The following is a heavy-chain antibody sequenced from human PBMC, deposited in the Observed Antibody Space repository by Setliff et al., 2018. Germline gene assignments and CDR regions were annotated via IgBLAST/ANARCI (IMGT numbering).Heavy chain of an antibody. CDR2: TIPMFGTT. V-gene: IGHV1-69*05. J-gene: IGHJ6*03. CDR3: AREGVDTRSSTDYRYYMDV. Sequence: SVKVSCKTSGFRFTNFGFSWVRQAPGQGLEWLGGTIPMFGTTEYAQKFQDRVTIITDESTSTAYMELSSLRTEDTAVYYCAREGVDTRSSTDYRYYMDVWGKGTTVTVSS. D-gene: IGHD5-18*01. CDR1: GFRFTNFG.